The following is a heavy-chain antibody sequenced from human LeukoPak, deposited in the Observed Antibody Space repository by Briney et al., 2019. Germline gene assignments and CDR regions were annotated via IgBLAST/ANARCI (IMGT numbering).Heavy chain of an antibody. J-gene: IGHJ6*02. CDR1: GFTFSSYE. CDR3: ARDSASDFWSGYYKGGYYYYGMDV. CDR2: ICSSGSTI. D-gene: IGHD3-3*01. V-gene: IGHV3-48*03. Sequence: GGSLRLSCAASGFTFSSYEMNWVCQAPGKGLEWVSYICSSGSTIYYAYSVKGRFTISRGNAKNTLYLQMNSMRAEDTAVYYCARDSASDFWSGYYKGGYYYYGMDVWGQGTTVTVSS.